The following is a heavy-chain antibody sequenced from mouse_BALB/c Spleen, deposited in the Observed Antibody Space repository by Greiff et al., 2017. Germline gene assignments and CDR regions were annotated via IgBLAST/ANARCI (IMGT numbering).Heavy chain of an antibody. Sequence: EVQRVESGGGLVQPGASRKLSCAASGFTFSDYGMAWVRQAPGKGPEWVAFISTLAYSIYYADTVTGRFTIARGNAKNTLYLEMSSLRSEDTAMYYCARGGGITTVGCFDYWGQGTTLTVSS. CDR3: ARGGGITTVGCFDY. CDR2: ISTLAYSI. V-gene: IGHV5-15*02. J-gene: IGHJ2*01. CDR1: GFTFSDYG. D-gene: IGHD1-1*01.